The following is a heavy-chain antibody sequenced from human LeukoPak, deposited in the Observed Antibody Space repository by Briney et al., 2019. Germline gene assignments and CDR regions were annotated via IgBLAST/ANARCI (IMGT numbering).Heavy chain of an antibody. J-gene: IGHJ6*03. Sequence: PGGSLRLSCAASGFTFSSYNMHWVRQAPGKGLEWVAVISYDGSNKYYADSVKGRFTISRDNSKNTLYLQMNSLRAEDTAVYYCAREGEVWDDILTHLPYYYYMDVWGKGTTVTVSS. V-gene: IGHV3-30*04. CDR1: GFTFSSYN. CDR2: ISYDGSNK. D-gene: IGHD3-9*01. CDR3: AREGEVWDDILTHLPYYYYMDV.